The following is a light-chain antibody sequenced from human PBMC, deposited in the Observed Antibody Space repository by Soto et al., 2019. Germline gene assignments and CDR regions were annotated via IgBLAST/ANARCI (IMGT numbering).Light chain of an antibody. CDR2: LTS. Sequence: EIVLTQSPATLSSFPGDRVTLSCRASQAVNTRLAWYQHKPGQAPRLLIYLTSNRAAGIPARFSGSGSETDYTLTTSDVGPEDFAVYFCQQYSNWPKTFGQGTKVDIK. CDR3: QQYSNWPKT. J-gene: IGKJ1*01. V-gene: IGKV3-11*01. CDR1: QAVNTR.